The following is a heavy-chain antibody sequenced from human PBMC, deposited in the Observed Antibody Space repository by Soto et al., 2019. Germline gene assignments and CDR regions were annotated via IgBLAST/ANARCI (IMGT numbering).Heavy chain of an antibody. Sequence: GGSLRLSCAVSGFTFSSYAMNWVRQAPRKGLERVALISHDGINKYYADSVRGRFTISRDSSTNTLYLQMNSLRAADTAVYYCGRCTSTSCHLGLDYWGQGTLVTVSS. J-gene: IGHJ4*02. CDR1: GFTFSSYA. CDR2: ISHDGINK. CDR3: GRCTSTSCHLGLDY. D-gene: IGHD2-2*01. V-gene: IGHV3-30-3*01.